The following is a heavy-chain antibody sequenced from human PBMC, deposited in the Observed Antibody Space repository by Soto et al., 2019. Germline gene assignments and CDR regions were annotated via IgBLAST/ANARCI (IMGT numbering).Heavy chain of an antibody. CDR1: GGTFSSYA. V-gene: IGHV1-69*12. CDR2: IIPIFGTA. Sequence: QVQLVQSGAEVKKPGSSVKVSCKASGGTFSSYAISWVRQAPGQGLEWMGGIIPIFGTANYAQKFQGRVTITADEFTSTAYMGLSRLRSEDTAVDYCARDGIGAATGGMDGWGQGTTVTVSS. D-gene: IGHD2-15*01. CDR3: ARDGIGAATGGMDG. J-gene: IGHJ6*02.